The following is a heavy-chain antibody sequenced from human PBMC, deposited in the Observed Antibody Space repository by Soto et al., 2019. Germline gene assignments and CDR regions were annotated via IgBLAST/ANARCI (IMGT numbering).Heavy chain of an antibody. Sequence: QVQLQESGPGLVKPSQTLSLTCTVSGGSISTVDYWWSWIRQSPDMGLEWIGHIYDGGRTYNNPSLASRGTMSVDTSKSQLSLTLSSVSAADTAVYYCARGPSGDKVDSWGQGTLVTVSS. V-gene: IGHV4-30-4*01. CDR3: ARGPSGDKVDS. D-gene: IGHD7-27*01. CDR1: GGSISTVDYW. CDR2: IYDGGRT. J-gene: IGHJ4*02.